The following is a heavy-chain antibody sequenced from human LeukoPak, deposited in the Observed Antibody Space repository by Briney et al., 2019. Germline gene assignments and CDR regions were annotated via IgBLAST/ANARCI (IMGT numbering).Heavy chain of an antibody. V-gene: IGHV4-59*01. Sequence: SETLTLTCTVSGGSISSYYRSWIRQPPGKGLEWIGYIYYSGSTNYNPSLKSRVTISVDTSKNQFSLKLSSVTAADTAVYYCARNLMYSSGWHDAFDIWGQGTMVTVSS. J-gene: IGHJ3*02. D-gene: IGHD6-19*01. CDR3: ARNLMYSSGWHDAFDI. CDR1: GGSISSYY. CDR2: IYYSGST.